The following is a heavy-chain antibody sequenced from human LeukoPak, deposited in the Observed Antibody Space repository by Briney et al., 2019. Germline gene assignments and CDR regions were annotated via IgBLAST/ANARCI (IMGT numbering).Heavy chain of an antibody. V-gene: IGHV3-30*18. CDR3: AKLGLVGATDWFDP. D-gene: IGHD1-26*01. CDR2: ISYDGSNK. Sequence: GGSLRLSCAASGFTFSRYGMHWVRQAPGKGLEWVAVISYDGSNKYYADSVKGRFTISRDNSKNTLYLQMNSLRAEDTAVYYCAKLGLVGATDWFDPWGQGTLVTVSS. J-gene: IGHJ5*02. CDR1: GFTFSRYG.